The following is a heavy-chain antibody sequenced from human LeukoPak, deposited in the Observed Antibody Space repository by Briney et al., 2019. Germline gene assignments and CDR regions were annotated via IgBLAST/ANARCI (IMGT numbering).Heavy chain of an antibody. Sequence: GGSLRLSCAASGFTFSGYAMHWVRQAPGKGLEWVAVISYDGSNKYYADSVKGRFTISRDNAKNSLYLQMNSLRAEDTAVYYCARGRNPDYWGQGTLVTVSS. CDR2: ISYDGSNK. V-gene: IGHV3-30-3*01. CDR1: GFTFSGYA. D-gene: IGHD1-14*01. J-gene: IGHJ4*02. CDR3: ARGRNPDY.